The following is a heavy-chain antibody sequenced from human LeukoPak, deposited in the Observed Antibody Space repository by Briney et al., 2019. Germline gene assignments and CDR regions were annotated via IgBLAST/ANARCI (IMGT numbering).Heavy chain of an antibody. Sequence: PGRSLRLSCAASGFTFSSYGMHWVRQAPGKGLEWVSAISGSGGSTYYADSVKGRFTISRDNSKSTLYLQMNSLRAEDTAVYYCASRTGGAFDIWGQGTMVTVSS. V-gene: IGHV3-23*01. CDR2: ISGSGGST. CDR3: ASRTGGAFDI. CDR1: GFTFSSYG. J-gene: IGHJ3*02. D-gene: IGHD3-10*01.